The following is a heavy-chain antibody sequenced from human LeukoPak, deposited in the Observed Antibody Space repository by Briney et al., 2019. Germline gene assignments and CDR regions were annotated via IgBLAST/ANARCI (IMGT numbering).Heavy chain of an antibody. J-gene: IGHJ6*02. V-gene: IGHV4-59*08. CDR1: GGSISSYY. Sequence: PSDTLSLTCTVSGGSISSYYWSWIRQPPGKGLEWIGYIYYSGSTNYNPSLKSRVTISVDTSKNQFSLKLSSVTAADTAVYYCARRSGYYYGMDVWGQGTTVTVSS. D-gene: IGHD3-10*01. CDR2: IYYSGST. CDR3: ARRSGYYYGMDV.